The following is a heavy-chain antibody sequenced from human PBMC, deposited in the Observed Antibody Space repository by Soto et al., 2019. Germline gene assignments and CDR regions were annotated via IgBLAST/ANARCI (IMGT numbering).Heavy chain of an antibody. CDR1: GGSFSGYY. Sequence: ETLSLTCAVYGGSFSGYYWSGIRQPPGKGLEWIGEINHSGSTNYNPSLKSRVTISVDTSKNQFSLKLSSVTAADTAVYYCARSPGDPYGMDVWGQGTTVIVSS. J-gene: IGHJ6*02. CDR2: INHSGST. CDR3: ARSPGDPYGMDV. D-gene: IGHD3-16*01. V-gene: IGHV4-34*01.